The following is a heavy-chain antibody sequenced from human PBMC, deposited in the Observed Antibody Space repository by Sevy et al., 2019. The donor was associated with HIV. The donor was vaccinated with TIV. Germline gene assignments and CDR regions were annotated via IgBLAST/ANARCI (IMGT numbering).Heavy chain of an antibody. CDR3: ARRGYVDYTNYFDP. J-gene: IGHJ5*02. CDR2: ISYSGST. V-gene: IGHV4-39*01. D-gene: IGHD4-17*01. Sequence: SETLSLTCTVSGGSISSNGYYWDWIRQPPGKGLEWIGGISYSGSTYNNPSLRSRFTISIDTSKTQFSLKLSSLTAADTAVYFCARRGYVDYTNYFDPWGQGTLVTVSS. CDR1: GGSISSNGYY.